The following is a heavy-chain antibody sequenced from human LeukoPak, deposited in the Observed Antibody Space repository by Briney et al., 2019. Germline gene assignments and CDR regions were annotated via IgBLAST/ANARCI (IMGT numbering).Heavy chain of an antibody. V-gene: IGHV1-18*01. CDR2: ISAYNGNT. Sequence: ASVKVSCKASGYTFTSYGISWVRQAPGQGLEWMGWISAYNGNTNYAHKLQGRVTMTTDTSTSTAYMELRSLRSDDTAVYYCARDRGYSGYDYVLSRNWFDPWGQGTLVTVSS. D-gene: IGHD5-12*01. CDR1: GYTFTSYG. CDR3: ARDRGYSGYDYVLSRNWFDP. J-gene: IGHJ5*02.